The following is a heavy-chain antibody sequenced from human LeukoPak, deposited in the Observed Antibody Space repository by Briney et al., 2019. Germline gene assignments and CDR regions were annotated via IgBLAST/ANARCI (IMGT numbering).Heavy chain of an antibody. V-gene: IGHV3-23*01. CDR2: ISGSGGST. CDR3: AKGTPSYCSGGSCYSDYFDY. J-gene: IGHJ4*02. CDR1: GFTFSSYA. Sequence: PGGSLRLSCAASGFTFSSYAMSWVSQAPGKGLEWVSAISGSGGSTYYANSVKGRFTISRENSKNTLYLQMNSLRAEDTAVYYCAKGTPSYCSGGSCYSDYFDYWGQGTLVTVSS. D-gene: IGHD2-15*01.